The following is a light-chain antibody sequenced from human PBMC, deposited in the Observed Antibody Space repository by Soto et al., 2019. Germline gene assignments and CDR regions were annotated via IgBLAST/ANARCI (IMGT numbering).Light chain of an antibody. V-gene: IGKV1-39*01. CDR2: ATS. CDR1: QSISSY. Sequence: DIQMTQSPPSLSASVGDRVTITCRASQSISSYLSWYQQKPGKAPNLLIYATSTLQSGVPSRFSASGSGTDFTLTISSLQPEDFATYYCQQSYSTPWTFGQGTKVDIK. CDR3: QQSYSTPWT. J-gene: IGKJ1*01.